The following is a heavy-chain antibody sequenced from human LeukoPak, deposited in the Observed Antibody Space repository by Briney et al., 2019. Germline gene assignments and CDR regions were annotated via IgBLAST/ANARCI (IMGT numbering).Heavy chain of an antibody. CDR2: INPNSGGT. Sequence: ASVKVSCKASGYTFTGYYMHWVRQAPGQGLEWMGWINPNSGGTNYAQKFQGRVTMTTDTSISTAYMELSRLRSDDTAVYYCARDHHFWSGYFAFDYWGQGTLVTVSS. V-gene: IGHV1-2*02. D-gene: IGHD3-3*02. J-gene: IGHJ4*02. CDR3: ARDHHFWSGYFAFDY. CDR1: GYTFTGYY.